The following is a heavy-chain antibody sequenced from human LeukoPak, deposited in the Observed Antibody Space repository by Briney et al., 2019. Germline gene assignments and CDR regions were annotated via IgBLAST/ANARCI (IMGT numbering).Heavy chain of an antibody. D-gene: IGHD4-11*01. CDR1: GGSISSSSYY. V-gene: IGHV4-39*01. CDR2: IYYSGST. CDR3: ARRVTVTPYYYYYGMDV. J-gene: IGHJ6*02. Sequence: SETLSLTCTVSGGSISSSSYYWGWIRQPPGKGLEWIGSIYYSGSTYYNPSLKSRVTISVDTSKNQFSLKLSSVTAADTAVYYCARRVTVTPYYYYYGMDVWGQGTTVTVSS.